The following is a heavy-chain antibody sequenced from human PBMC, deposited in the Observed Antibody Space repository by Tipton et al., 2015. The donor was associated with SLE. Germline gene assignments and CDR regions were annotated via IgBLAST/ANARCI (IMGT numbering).Heavy chain of an antibody. J-gene: IGHJ4*02. CDR1: GFTFDDYA. CDR2: ISWNSGSI. Sequence: VQLVQSGGGLVQPGRSLRLSCAASGFTFDDYAMHWVRQAPGKGLEWVSGISWNSGSIGYADSVKGRFTISRDNSKNTLYLQMNSLRAEDTAVYYCAKGPYSSGWYYFDYWGQGTLVTVSS. CDR3: AKGPYSSGWYYFDY. V-gene: IGHV3-9*01. D-gene: IGHD6-19*01.